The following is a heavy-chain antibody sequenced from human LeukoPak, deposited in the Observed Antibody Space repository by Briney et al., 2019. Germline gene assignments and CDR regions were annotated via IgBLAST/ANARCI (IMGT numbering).Heavy chain of an antibody. D-gene: IGHD1-26*01. Sequence: GASLKISSTCSGYSFTSYWIYWVRPMPGERLEWMWRIDTSDSYTNYSPSFQGHVTISADKSISTAYLQWSGLKASDTAMYYCARHMMVGAPAHSQHWAQGTLVTVSA. V-gene: IGHV5-10-1*01. CDR1: GYSFTSYW. J-gene: IGHJ1*01. CDR3: ARHMMVGAPAHSQH. CDR2: IDTSDSYT.